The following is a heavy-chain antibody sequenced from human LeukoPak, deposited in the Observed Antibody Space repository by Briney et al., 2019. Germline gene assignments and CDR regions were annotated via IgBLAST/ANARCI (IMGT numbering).Heavy chain of an antibody. CDR3: ARRGADYGGNSGIDY. D-gene: IGHD4-23*01. V-gene: IGHV4-61*02. CDR2: IYTSGRT. CDR1: GESINSGAYY. J-gene: IGHJ4*02. Sequence: SQTLSLTCTASGESINSGAYYWAWSRQPAGKGLEWIGRIYTSGRTNYSPSLNSRVTISIDTSKNQFSLKLSSVTAADAAVYFCARRGADYGGNSGIDYWGQGTLVTVSS.